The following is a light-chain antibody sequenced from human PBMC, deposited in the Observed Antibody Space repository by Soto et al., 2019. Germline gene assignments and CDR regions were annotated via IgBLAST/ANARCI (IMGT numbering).Light chain of an antibody. CDR1: HSVTTH. CDR3: QQYGSSPSIT. V-gene: IGKV3-11*01. CDR2: DAS. J-gene: IGKJ5*01. Sequence: EIVLTQSPDTLSLSPGERATLSCWASHSVTTHLAWFQQRPGQTPRLLIYDASTRAPGIPARFSGRGSGADFTLTISSLEPEDFAVYYCQQYGSSPSITFGQGTRLEIK.